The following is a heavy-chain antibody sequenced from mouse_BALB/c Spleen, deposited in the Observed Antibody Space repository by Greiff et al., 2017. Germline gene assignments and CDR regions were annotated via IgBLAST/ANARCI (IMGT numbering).Heavy chain of an antibody. J-gene: IGHJ3*01. Sequence: EVQRVESGGGLVQPGGSRKLSCAASGFTFSSFGMHWVRQAPEKGLEWVAYISSGSSTIYYADTVKGRFTISRDNPKNTLFLQMTSLRSEDTAMYYCARNYDYDEAWFAYWGQGTLVTVSA. CDR3: ARNYDYDEAWFAY. D-gene: IGHD2-4*01. V-gene: IGHV5-17*02. CDR1: GFTFSSFG. CDR2: ISSGSSTI.